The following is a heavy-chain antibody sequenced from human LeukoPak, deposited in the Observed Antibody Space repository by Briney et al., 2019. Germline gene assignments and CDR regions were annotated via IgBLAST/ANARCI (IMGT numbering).Heavy chain of an antibody. CDR2: MNPNSGNT. CDR1: GGTFSSYD. J-gene: IGHJ6*03. Sequence: ASVKVSCKASGGTFSSYDINWVRQATGQGLEWMGWMNPNSGNTGYAQKFQGRVTMTRNTSISTAYMELSSLRSEDTAVYYCARWEKGYSYGYLYYYYMDVWGKGTTVTVSS. V-gene: IGHV1-8*02. CDR3: ARWEKGYSYGYLYYYYMDV. D-gene: IGHD5-18*01.